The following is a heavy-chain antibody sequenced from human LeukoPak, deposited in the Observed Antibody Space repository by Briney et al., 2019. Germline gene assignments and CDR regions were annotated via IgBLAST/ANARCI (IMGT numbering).Heavy chain of an antibody. Sequence: GGSLRLSCEASGFTFGDCGMSWVRQAPGKGLEWVSGINWNGGSPRYADSVKGRFTISRDNAKNSLYLQMNSLRAEDTALYHCARDLARGGPHARLNYYMDVWGKGTTVTVSS. CDR2: INWNGGSP. CDR1: GFTFGDCG. V-gene: IGHV3-20*01. J-gene: IGHJ6*03. CDR3: ARDLARGGPHARLNYYMDV. D-gene: IGHD3-16*01.